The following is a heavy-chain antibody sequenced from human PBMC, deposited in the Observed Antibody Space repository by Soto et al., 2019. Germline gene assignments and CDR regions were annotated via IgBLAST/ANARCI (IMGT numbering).Heavy chain of an antibody. CDR3: ATSGGGWYLY. D-gene: IGHD6-19*01. CDR2: LNPNSGDT. V-gene: IGHV1-8*01. CDR1: GYTFSSYD. Sequence: QVQLVQSGAEVKKPGASVKVSCKASGYTFSSYDINWVRQATGQGLEWMGWLNPNSGDTGYAQRFQGRVTLTRNTSITTAHIALRRLTSDGTAVYYCATSGGGWYLYWGQGTLVTVSS. J-gene: IGHJ4*02.